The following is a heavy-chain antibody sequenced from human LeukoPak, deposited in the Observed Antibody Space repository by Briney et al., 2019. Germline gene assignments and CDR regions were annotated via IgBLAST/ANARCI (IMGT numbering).Heavy chain of an antibody. V-gene: IGHV5-51*01. D-gene: IGHD2-2*01. J-gene: IGHJ3*02. CDR1: GYSFTSYW. CDR3: ARPSTSWSHAFDI. Sequence: GESLKNSCKGSGYSFTSYWIGWVRQMPGKGLEWMGIIYPGDSDTRYSPSFQGQVTISADKSISTAYLQWSSLKASDTAMYYCARPSTSWSHAFDIWGQGTMVTVSS. CDR2: IYPGDSDT.